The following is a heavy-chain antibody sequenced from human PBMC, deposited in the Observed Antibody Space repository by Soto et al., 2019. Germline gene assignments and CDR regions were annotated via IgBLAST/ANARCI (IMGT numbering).Heavy chain of an antibody. V-gene: IGHV3-66*01. CDR1: GFTVSTNY. J-gene: IGHJ4*02. Sequence: EVHLVESGGGLVQPGESLKLSCVVSGFTVSTNYMTWVRQAPGKGLEWVSGIHIGGGTYYADSVDGRITISRDNSENTLYLQINNLRTEDTAGYYCARVMPYCSGGSVHSVDYWGQGTL. D-gene: IGHD2-15*01. CDR2: IHIGGGT. CDR3: ARVMPYCSGGSVHSVDY.